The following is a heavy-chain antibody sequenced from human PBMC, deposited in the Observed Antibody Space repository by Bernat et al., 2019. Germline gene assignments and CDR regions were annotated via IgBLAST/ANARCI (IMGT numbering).Heavy chain of an antibody. Sequence: EVQLLESGGGLVQPGGSLRLSCAASGFIFSSHGMSWVRQAPGKGLEWVSSISGSGDSTYYADSVKGRFTISRDNSKNTLYLQMNSLRAEDTAVYYCATSRTFDYWGQGTLVTVSS. CDR1: GFIFSSHG. V-gene: IGHV3-23*01. CDR3: ATSRTFDY. J-gene: IGHJ4*02. D-gene: IGHD1-14*01. CDR2: ISGSGDST.